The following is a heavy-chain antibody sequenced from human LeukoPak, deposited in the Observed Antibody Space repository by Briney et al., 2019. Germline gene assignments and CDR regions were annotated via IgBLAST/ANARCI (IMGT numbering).Heavy chain of an antibody. Sequence: GRSLRLSCAASGFTFSSYGMHWVRQAPGKGLEWVAAISYDGSNKYYADSVKGRFTISRDNSKNTLYLQMNSLRAEDTAVYYCAKGGSPGGPVDYWGQGTLVTVSS. CDR2: ISYDGSNK. CDR1: GFTFSSYG. CDR3: AKGGSPGGPVDY. J-gene: IGHJ4*02. D-gene: IGHD1-26*01. V-gene: IGHV3-30*18.